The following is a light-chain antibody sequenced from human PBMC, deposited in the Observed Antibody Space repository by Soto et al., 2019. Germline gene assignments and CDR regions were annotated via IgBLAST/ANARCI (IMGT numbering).Light chain of an antibody. V-gene: IGLV2-14*01. CDR1: SSDVGGYNY. CDR3: SSYTSSSTHYV. J-gene: IGLJ1*01. Sequence: QSVLTQPASVTGSPGQSITISCTGTSSDVGGYNYVSWYQLHPGKAPKLMIYDVSNRPSGVSNRFSGSKSGNTASLTISGLQAEDEADYYCSSYTSSSTHYVFGTGTKVTVL. CDR2: DVS.